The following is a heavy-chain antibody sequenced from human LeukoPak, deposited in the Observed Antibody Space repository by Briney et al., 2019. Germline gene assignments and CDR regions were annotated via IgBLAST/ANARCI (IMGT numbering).Heavy chain of an antibody. D-gene: IGHD2-21*01. CDR3: AREFRLWKTFDM. CDR2: IKTDGRTT. J-gene: IGHJ3*02. CDR1: GFIFRDYS. V-gene: IGHV3-74*03. Sequence: GGSMRLSCAASGFIFRDYSMHWVRQAPGEGLVWVSRIKTDGRTTTYADSVKGRFTISRDNAKSTLFLQMDSLRAEDTAVYYCAREFRLWKTFDMWGQGTMVTVSS.